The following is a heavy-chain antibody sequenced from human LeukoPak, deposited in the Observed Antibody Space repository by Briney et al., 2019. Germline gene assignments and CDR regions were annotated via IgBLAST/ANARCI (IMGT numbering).Heavy chain of an antibody. V-gene: IGHV3-49*04. CDR3: IGDFWSGYPQYNWFDP. CDR1: GFTFGDYA. J-gene: IGHJ5*02. Sequence: GGSLRLSCTASGFTFGDYAMSWVRQAPGKGREGVGFIRSKAYGGTTEYAASVKGRFTISRADSKSIAYLQKNSLKTEDTAVYYCIGDFWSGYPQYNWFDPWGQGTLVTVSS. D-gene: IGHD3-3*01. CDR2: IRSKAYGGTT.